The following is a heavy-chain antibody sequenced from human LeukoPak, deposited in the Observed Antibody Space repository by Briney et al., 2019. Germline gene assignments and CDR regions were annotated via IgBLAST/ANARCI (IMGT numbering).Heavy chain of an antibody. CDR3: AARHRIAAAGTRSFDY. D-gene: IGHD6-13*01. V-gene: IGHV4-34*01. CDR1: GGSFSGYY. J-gene: IGHJ4*02. Sequence: SETLSLTCAVYGGSFSGYYWSWIRQSPGKGLEWIGEINHSGSTNYNPSLKSRVTISVDTSKNQFSLKLSSVTAADTAVYYCAARHRIAAAGTRSFDYWGQGTLVAVSS. CDR2: INHSGST.